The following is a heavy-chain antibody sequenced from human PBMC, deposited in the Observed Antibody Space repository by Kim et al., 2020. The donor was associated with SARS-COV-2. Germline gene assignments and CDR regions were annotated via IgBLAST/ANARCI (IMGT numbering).Heavy chain of an antibody. CDR2: ISRSSNTI. Sequence: GGSLRLSCAASGFTFSSYNMNWVRQAPGKGLEWVSYISRSSNTIYYADSVKGRFTISRDNAKNSLYLQMNSLRDEDTAVYYCARDEYYYDSSGSYYGMDVWGQGTTVT. V-gene: IGHV3-48*02. CDR1: GFTFSSYN. D-gene: IGHD3-22*01. J-gene: IGHJ6*02. CDR3: ARDEYYYDSSGSYYGMDV.